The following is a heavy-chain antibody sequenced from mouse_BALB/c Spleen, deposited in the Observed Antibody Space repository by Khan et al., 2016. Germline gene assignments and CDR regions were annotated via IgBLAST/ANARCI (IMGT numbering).Heavy chain of an antibody. Sequence: QVQLQQSGAELVRPGSSVKISCKASGYAFSSYWMNWVKQRPGQGLEWIGQIYPGDGDTKYNGKFKGKATLTADKSSSTAYMQLSSLTSEDSAVYFCARDYYGSYFDYWGQGTTLTVSS. CDR3: ARDYYGSYFDY. CDR2: IYPGDGDT. CDR1: GYAFSSYW. V-gene: IGHV1-80*01. D-gene: IGHD1-1*01. J-gene: IGHJ2*01.